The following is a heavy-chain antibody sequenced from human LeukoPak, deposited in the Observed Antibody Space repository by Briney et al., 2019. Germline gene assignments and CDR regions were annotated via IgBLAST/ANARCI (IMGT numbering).Heavy chain of an antibody. CDR3: AKDASGSFTDAFDI. CDR1: RFTFTSYA. D-gene: IGHD3-10*01. J-gene: IGHJ3*02. Sequence: GGSLRLSRGASRFTFTSYAMTWVRQAPGKGLEWVSSISGSGGSTYYADSVKGRFTVSRDNSKNTLYLQMHSLRAEDTAVYFCAKDASGSFTDAFDIWGQGTMVTVSS. V-gene: IGHV3-23*01. CDR2: ISGSGGST.